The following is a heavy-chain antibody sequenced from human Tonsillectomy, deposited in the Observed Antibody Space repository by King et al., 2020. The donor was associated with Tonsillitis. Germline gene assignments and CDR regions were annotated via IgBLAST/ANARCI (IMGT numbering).Heavy chain of an antibody. D-gene: IGHD4-17*01. V-gene: IGHV3-48*04. J-gene: IGHJ5*02. Sequence: VQLEESGGGLVQPGGSLRLSCAASGFTFSSYSMNWVRQAPGKGLEWVSYISSSSSTIYYADSVKGRFTISRDNAKNSLYLQMNSLRAEDTAVYYCARENYGDENWFDPWGQGTLVTVSS. CDR1: GFTFSSYS. CDR2: ISSSSSTI. CDR3: ARENYGDENWFDP.